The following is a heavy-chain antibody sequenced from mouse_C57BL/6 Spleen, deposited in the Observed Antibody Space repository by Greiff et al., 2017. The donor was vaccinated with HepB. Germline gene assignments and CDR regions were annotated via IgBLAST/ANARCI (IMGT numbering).Heavy chain of an antibody. Sequence: DVMLVESGGDLVKPGGSLKLSCAASGFTFSSYGMSWVRQTPDKRLAWVATISSGGSYTYYPDSVKGRFTISRDNAKNTLYLQMSSLKSEDTAMYYCARVGYDGNAMDYWGQGTSVTVAS. CDR1: GFTFSSYG. CDR3: ARVGYDGNAMDY. D-gene: IGHD2-2*01. J-gene: IGHJ4*01. CDR2: ISSGGSYT. V-gene: IGHV5-6*02.